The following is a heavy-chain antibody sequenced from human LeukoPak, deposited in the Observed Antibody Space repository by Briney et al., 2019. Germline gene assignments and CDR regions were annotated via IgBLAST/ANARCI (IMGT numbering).Heavy chain of an antibody. CDR2: ISSSGSTI. Sequence: PGGSLRLSCAASGFTFSDYYMSWIRQAPGKGLEWVSYISSSGSTIYYADSVKGRFTISRDNAKNSLYLQMNSLRAEDTAVYYCAREDTAIYYYGMDVWGQGTTVTVSS. CDR1: GFTFSDYY. V-gene: IGHV3-11*01. CDR3: AREDTAIYYYGMDV. J-gene: IGHJ6*02. D-gene: IGHD5-18*01.